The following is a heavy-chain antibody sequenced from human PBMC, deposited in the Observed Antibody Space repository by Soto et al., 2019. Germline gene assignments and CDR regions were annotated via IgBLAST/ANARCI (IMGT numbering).Heavy chain of an antibody. CDR1: GGSISSYY. J-gene: IGHJ4*02. CDR3: ARHGGKTGTTLPFDY. Sequence: SETLSLTCTVSGGSISSYYGSWIRQPQGKGLEWIGYIYYSGSTNYNPSLKSRVTISVDTSKNQFSLKLSSVTAADTAVYYCARHGGKTGTTLPFDYWGQGTLSTVSS. V-gene: IGHV4-59*08. D-gene: IGHD1-7*01. CDR2: IYYSGST.